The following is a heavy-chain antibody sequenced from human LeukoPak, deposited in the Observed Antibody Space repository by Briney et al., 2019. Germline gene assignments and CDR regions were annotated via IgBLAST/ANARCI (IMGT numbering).Heavy chain of an antibody. D-gene: IGHD1-14*01. CDR3: ARWASISREPGGFFDH. J-gene: IGHJ4*02. CDR1: GDSVTNDFF. Sequence: SETLSLTCTVSGDSVTNDFFWGWVRQPPGKELEWIGSFCLGRDTYYRPSLKSRVTISVDTSKNQFSLNLNSVTAADTAVYYCARWASISREPGGFFDHWGQGTLVTVSS. V-gene: IGHV4-38-2*02. CDR2: FCLGRDT.